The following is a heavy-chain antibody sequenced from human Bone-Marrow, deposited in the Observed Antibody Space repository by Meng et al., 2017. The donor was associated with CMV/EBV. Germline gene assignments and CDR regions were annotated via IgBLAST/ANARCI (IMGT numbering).Heavy chain of an antibody. D-gene: IGHD3-3*01. V-gene: IGHV3-9*01. CDR2: ISWNSGNI. J-gene: IGHJ4*02. CDR3: AKGNFWSGYSNYYFDY. CDR1: GFTFDDYA. Sequence: SLKISCAASGFTFDDYAMHWVRQAPGKGLEWVSGISWNSGNIGYADSVKGRFTISRDNAKNSLYLQMNSLRTEDTALYFCAKGNFWSGYSNYYFDYWGQGPLVTVYS.